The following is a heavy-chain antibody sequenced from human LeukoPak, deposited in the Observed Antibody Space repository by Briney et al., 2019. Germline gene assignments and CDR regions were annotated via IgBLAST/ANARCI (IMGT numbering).Heavy chain of an antibody. Sequence: SGGSLRLSCAASGFTFSSYAMSWVRQAPGKGLEWVSAISGSGGSTYYADSVKGRFTISRDNAKNSLYLQMNSLRAEDTAVYYCASLEGIAVAGAQGSFAKYFDYWGQGTLVTVSS. CDR3: ASLEGIAVAGAQGSFAKYFDY. V-gene: IGHV3-23*01. CDR2: ISGSGGST. J-gene: IGHJ4*02. CDR1: GFTFSSYA. D-gene: IGHD6-19*01.